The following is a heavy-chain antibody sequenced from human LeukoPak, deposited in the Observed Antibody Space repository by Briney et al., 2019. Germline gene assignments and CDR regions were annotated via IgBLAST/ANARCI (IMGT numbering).Heavy chain of an antibody. CDR1: GGTFSSYA. D-gene: IGHD5-24*01. CDR2: IIPIFGTA. V-gene: IGHV1-69*13. J-gene: IGHJ5*02. CDR3: ARDGEMATITPYNWFDP. Sequence: GASVKVSCKASGGTFSSYAISWVRQAPGQGLEWMGGIIPIFGTANYAQKFQGRVTITADESTSTAYMELSSLRSEDTAVYYCARDGEMATITPYNWFDPWGQGTLVTVSS.